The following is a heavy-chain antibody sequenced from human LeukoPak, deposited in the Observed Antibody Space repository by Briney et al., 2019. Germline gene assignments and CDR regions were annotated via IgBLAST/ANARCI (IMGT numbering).Heavy chain of an antibody. CDR3: ATYDFWSAEFDY. CDR2: ISSSSSYI. D-gene: IGHD3-3*01. CDR1: GFTFSSYT. V-gene: IGHV3-21*01. Sequence: PGGSLRLSCAASGFTFSSYTMNWVRQAPAQGPESVSSISSSSSYIYYADSVKGRFTISRDNAKNSLYLQMNSLRAEDTAVYYCATYDFWSAEFDYWGQGTLVTVSS. J-gene: IGHJ4*02.